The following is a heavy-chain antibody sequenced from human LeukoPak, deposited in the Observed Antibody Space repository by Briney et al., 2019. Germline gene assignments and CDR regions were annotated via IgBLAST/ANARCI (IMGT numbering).Heavy chain of an antibody. Sequence: SETLSLTCAVYGESFDGFHWNWIRQSPGKGLEWLGEVNYIGRSNYNPALESRIAISADASKRQFSLKLTSVTAADTAVYYCAIRLTTSRLATATTWFDPWGQGTLVSVSS. D-gene: IGHD1-1*01. CDR1: GESFDGFH. V-gene: IGHV4-34*01. CDR3: AIRLTTSRLATATTWFDP. CDR2: VNYIGRS. J-gene: IGHJ5*02.